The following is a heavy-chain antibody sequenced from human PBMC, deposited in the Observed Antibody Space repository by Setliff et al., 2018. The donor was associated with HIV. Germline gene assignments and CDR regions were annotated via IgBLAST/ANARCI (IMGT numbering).Heavy chain of an antibody. CDR2: ISVYNGNT. V-gene: IGHV1-18*01. J-gene: IGHJ6*03. Sequence: ASVKVSCKASTYTFSSYVINWVRQAPGQGLEWMGRISVYNGNTIYAQKLQGRVIMTTDTSTSTAYMELRSLRSDDTAMYYCARRGDSYGLDPIYYYYYYMDVWGKGTTVTVSS. D-gene: IGHD5-18*01. CDR1: TYTFSSYV. CDR3: ARRGDSYGLDPIYYYYYYMDV.